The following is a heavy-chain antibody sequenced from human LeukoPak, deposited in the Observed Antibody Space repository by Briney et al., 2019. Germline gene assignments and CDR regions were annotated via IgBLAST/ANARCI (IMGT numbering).Heavy chain of an antibody. J-gene: IGHJ2*01. V-gene: IGHV3-21*01. CDR3: ARSDIVVVVAATYWYFDL. CDR2: ISSSSSYI. D-gene: IGHD2-15*01. Sequence: KSGGSLRLSCAASGFTFSSYSVNWVRQAPGKGLEWVSSISSSSSYIYYADSVKGRFTISRDNAKNSLYLQMNSLRAEDTAVYYCARSDIVVVVAATYWYFDLWGRGTLVTVSS. CDR1: GFTFSSYS.